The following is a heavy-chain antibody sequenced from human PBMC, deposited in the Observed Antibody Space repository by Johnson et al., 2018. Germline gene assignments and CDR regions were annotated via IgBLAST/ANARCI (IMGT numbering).Heavy chain of an antibody. CDR1: GFTFSDYA. CDR2: IRGSGGVS. CDR3: AQVGEYSRIYPYYYHTYMDV. D-gene: IGHD1-26*01. Sequence: EVQLLESGGTVVQPGESLRLSCVASGFTFSDYAMNWVRQAPGRGLEWVSGIRGSGGVSDYADSVKARFTISRDNSKNTLYLQMNSLRAEDTAGYYCAQVGEYSRIYPYYYHTYMDVGGKGTAVTVS. J-gene: IGHJ6*03. V-gene: IGHV3-23*01.